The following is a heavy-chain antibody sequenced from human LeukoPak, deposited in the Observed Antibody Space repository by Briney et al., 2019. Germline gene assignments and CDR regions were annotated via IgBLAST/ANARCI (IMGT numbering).Heavy chain of an antibody. V-gene: IGHV4-39*01. Sequence: PSETLSLTCTVSGGSISSSSYYWGWIRQPPGKGLEWIGSIYYSGSTYDNPSLKSRVTMSVDTSKNQFSLRLSSVTAAGTAVYYCARVVLLRGGSGSYYIPHGRGYYYYGMDVWGQGTTVTVSS. J-gene: IGHJ6*02. CDR1: GGSISSSSYY. CDR3: ARVVLLRGGSGSYYIPHGRGYYYYGMDV. CDR2: IYYSGST. D-gene: IGHD3-10*01.